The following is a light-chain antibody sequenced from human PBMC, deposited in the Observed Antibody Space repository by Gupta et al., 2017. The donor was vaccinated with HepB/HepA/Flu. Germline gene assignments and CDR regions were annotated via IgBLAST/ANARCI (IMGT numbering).Light chain of an antibody. J-gene: IGKJ4*01. CDR1: QDISNY. Sequence: DIQMTQSPSSLSASVGDRVTITCQASQDISNYLNWYQQKPGKAPKLLIYDASNWETGVPSRSSGSGSGTDFTFTISSLQPEDIATYYCQQDDNLPITFGGGTKVEIK. V-gene: IGKV1-33*01. CDR2: DAS. CDR3: QQDDNLPIT.